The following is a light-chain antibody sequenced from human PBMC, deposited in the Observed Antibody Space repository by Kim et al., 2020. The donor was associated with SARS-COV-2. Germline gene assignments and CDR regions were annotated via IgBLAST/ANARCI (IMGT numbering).Light chain of an antibody. CDR3: QVWDSTSDHYV. CDR1: NIGTKG. V-gene: IGLV3-21*01. CDR2: YDN. J-gene: IGLJ1*01. Sequence: PGKAATITCEGTNIGTKGVNWSRQRPGQAPVLGICYDNDRPSGIPARFSGSNSGNTATLTIYRVEAGDEADYYCQVWDSTSDHYVFGTGTKVTVL.